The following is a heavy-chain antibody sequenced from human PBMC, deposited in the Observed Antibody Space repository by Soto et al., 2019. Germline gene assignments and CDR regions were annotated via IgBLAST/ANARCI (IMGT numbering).Heavy chain of an antibody. Sequence: QITLKESGPTLVKPTQTLTLTCTFSGFSLSTSGVGVAWIRQPPGKALEWLALIYWDDDKRYRPSLESRLTIAKDASKSKVVLKMTNMDSVDTATYYCAYLPCSGGSCYWFSFSGMDVWGQGTTVTVSS. CDR1: GFSLSTSGVG. CDR2: IYWDDDK. D-gene: IGHD2-15*01. V-gene: IGHV2-5*02. J-gene: IGHJ6*02. CDR3: AYLPCSGGSCYWFSFSGMDV.